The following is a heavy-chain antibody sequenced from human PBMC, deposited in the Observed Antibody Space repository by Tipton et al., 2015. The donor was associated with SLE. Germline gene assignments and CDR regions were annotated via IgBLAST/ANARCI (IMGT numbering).Heavy chain of an antibody. CDR3: ATGYGDDDFYYYYYMDV. V-gene: IGHV4-59*10. D-gene: IGHD4-17*01. Sequence: TLSLTCAVYGGSFSGYYWSWIRQPAGKGLEWIGRMFRSGSTNYNPSLKSRVTISLDTSKNQFSLNLYSATAADTAVYYCATGYGDDDFYYYYYMDVWGKGITVTVSS. CDR1: GGSFSGYY. CDR2: MFRSGST. J-gene: IGHJ6*03.